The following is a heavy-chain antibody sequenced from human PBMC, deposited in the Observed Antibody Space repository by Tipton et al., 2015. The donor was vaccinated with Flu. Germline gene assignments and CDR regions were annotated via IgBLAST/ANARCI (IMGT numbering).Heavy chain of an antibody. Sequence: TLSLTCTVSGGSISSSSYHWGWIRQHPGMGLEWIGSVHYSGSTYQNPSLESRVTISVDTSKNQFSLKLSSVTAADTAVYFCAREGRNSGGLDYWGQGTLVTVSS. CDR1: GGSISSSSYH. V-gene: IGHV4-39*07. D-gene: IGHD1-26*01. CDR2: VHYSGST. J-gene: IGHJ4*02. CDR3: AREGRNSGGLDY.